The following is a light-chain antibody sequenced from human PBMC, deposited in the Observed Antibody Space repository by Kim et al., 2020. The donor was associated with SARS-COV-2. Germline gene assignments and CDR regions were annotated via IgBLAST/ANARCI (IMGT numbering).Light chain of an antibody. J-gene: IGKJ1*01. CDR1: QSVGSN. Sequence: EIVMTQSLATLSVSPGVRATLSCRASQSVGSNVAWYQQKPGQAPRLPIDGVSTRVIDISARFSGSGSGTEYPFIISSLQSEDLADYFCEQYDGWPAWTCDQGTKVDIK. CDR2: GVS. CDR3: EQYDGWPAWT. V-gene: IGKV3-15*01.